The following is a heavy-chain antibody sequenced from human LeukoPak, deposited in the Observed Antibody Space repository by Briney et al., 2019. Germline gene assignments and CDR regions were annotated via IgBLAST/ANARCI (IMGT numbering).Heavy chain of an antibody. CDR2: IYYSGST. Sequence: SETLSLTCTVSGDSISSYYWNWIRQPPGKGLEWIGYIYYSGSTNYNPSLKSRVTISVDTSKNQFSLKLRSVTAADTAVYYCARGPRFGELLWHWFDPWGQGTLVTVSS. CDR3: ARGPRFGELLWHWFDP. V-gene: IGHV4-59*08. D-gene: IGHD3-10*01. J-gene: IGHJ5*02. CDR1: GDSISSYY.